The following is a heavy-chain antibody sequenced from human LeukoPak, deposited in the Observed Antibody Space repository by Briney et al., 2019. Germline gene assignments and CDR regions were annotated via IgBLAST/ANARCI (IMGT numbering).Heavy chain of an antibody. Sequence: GGSLRLSCAASGFTFKNHAMSWVRQAPGKGLELVSSIGASGVSTFQPDSVKGRFTISRDNSKNTLYLQMTNLRAEDTAVYYCAKGHAAEARVYDFWGQGTLVTVSS. CDR1: GFTFKNHA. CDR3: AKGHAAEARVYDF. J-gene: IGHJ4*02. CDR2: IGASGVST. V-gene: IGHV3-23*01.